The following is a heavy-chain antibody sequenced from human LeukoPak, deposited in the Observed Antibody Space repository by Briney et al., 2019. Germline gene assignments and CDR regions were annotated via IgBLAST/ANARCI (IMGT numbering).Heavy chain of an antibody. D-gene: IGHD3-22*01. V-gene: IGHV4-59*08. J-gene: IGHJ4*02. CDR2: IYHSGST. CDR1: GGSISSYY. Sequence: SETLSLTCTVSGGSISSYYWSWIRQPPGKGLEWIGYIYHSGSTNYNPSLKSRVTISVDTSKNQFSLELSSVTAADTAVYYCARLYYDSSGYRPDYWGQGTLVTVSS. CDR3: ARLYYDSSGYRPDY.